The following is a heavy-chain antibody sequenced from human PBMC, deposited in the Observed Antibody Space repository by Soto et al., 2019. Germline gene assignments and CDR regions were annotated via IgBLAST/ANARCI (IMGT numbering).Heavy chain of an antibody. CDR1: GGSISSRSYY. CDR3: ARHVRRVRGVYPPNWFDP. J-gene: IGHJ5*02. CDR2: IYYSGST. Sequence: HLQLQESGPGLVKPSETLSLTCTVSGGSISSRSYYWGWIRQPPGKGLEWIGSIYYSGSTYCNPSLKSRVTISVDTSKNQFSLKMSSMTSADTAVYYCARHVRRVRGVYPPNWFDPWGQGTLVTVSS. D-gene: IGHD3-10*01. V-gene: IGHV4-39*01.